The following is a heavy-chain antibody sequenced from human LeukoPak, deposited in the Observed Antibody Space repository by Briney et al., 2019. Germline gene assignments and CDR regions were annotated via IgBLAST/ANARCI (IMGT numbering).Heavy chain of an antibody. CDR2: INPSGGST. V-gene: IGHV1-46*01. CDR1: GYSFTSYY. D-gene: IGHD1-26*01. J-gene: IGHJ4*02. CDR3: AREGVCGSYLGY. Sequence: GASVKVSCKASGYSFTSYYIHWVRLAPGQGLEWMGVINPSGGSTRYAQKFQDRVTMTRDMSTSTVYMELSGLRSEDTAVYYCAREGVCGSYLGYWGQGTLVTVSS.